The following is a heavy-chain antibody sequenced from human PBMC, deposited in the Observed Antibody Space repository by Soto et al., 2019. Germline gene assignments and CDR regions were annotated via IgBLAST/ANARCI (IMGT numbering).Heavy chain of an antibody. J-gene: IGHJ6*02. CDR3: ARERYCSITSCPAWVMVYYYGMDV. D-gene: IGHD2-2*01. Sequence: SLNLSLPCAISGGSVSSNRSAWNWIRPSPSRGLEWLGRTYYRSKWYNDYAVSVKSRITINPDTSKNQFSLQLNSVTPEDTAVYYCARERYCSITSCPAWVMVYYYGMDVWGQGTTVTVSS. CDR2: TYYRSKWYN. CDR1: GGSVSSNRSA. V-gene: IGHV6-1*01.